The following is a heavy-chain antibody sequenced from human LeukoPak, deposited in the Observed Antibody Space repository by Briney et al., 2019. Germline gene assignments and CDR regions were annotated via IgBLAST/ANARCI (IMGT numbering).Heavy chain of an antibody. D-gene: IGHD5-12*01. CDR3: AKVGSGNDYY. J-gene: IGHJ4*02. Sequence: GGSLRLSCAASGFTFSSYGMHWVRQAPGKGLEWVAFIRYDGSNKYYADSVKGRFTISRDNSENTLYLQMNSLRTEDTAVYYCAKVGSGNDYYWGQGTLVTVSS. CDR1: GFTFSSYG. CDR2: IRYDGSNK. V-gene: IGHV3-30*02.